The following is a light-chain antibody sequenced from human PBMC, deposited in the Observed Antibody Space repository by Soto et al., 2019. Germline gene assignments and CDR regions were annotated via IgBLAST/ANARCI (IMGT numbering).Light chain of an antibody. Sequence: EIVLTQSPGILSLSPGERATLSCRASQSVSSSSLAWYQQKPGQTPRLLIYGASSRAAGIPDRFSGSGSGTDFTLTISRLEPEDFAVYYCQQYGSSPRTFGQGTKEEIK. J-gene: IGKJ1*01. CDR2: GAS. CDR3: QQYGSSPRT. CDR1: QSVSSSS. V-gene: IGKV3-20*01.